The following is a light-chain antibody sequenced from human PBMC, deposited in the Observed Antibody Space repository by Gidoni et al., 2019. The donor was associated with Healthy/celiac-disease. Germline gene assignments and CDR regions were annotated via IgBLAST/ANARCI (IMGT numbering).Light chain of an antibody. CDR3: QQYYSTPLT. J-gene: IGKJ4*01. Sequence: DIVMTQSPDSLAVSLGERATINCKSSQSVLYSSNNKNYLAWYQQKPGQPPKLRIYWASTRESGVPDRFSGSGSGTDFTLTISSLQAEDVEVYYCQQYYSTPLTFGGGTKVEIK. CDR1: QSVLYSSNNKNY. CDR2: WAS. V-gene: IGKV4-1*01.